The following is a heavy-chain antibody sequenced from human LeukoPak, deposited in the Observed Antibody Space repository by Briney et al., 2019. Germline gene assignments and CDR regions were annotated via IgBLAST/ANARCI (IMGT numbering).Heavy chain of an antibody. Sequence: GGSLRLSCAASGFTFSSHRMSWVRQTPGKGLEWVAHIKGDGSEKYYVDSVKGRFTISRDNAKNSLYLQVNSLRSEDTAVYYCARDEVTYWGQGILVTVSS. V-gene: IGHV3-7*01. CDR1: GFTFSSHR. CDR2: IKGDGSEK. J-gene: IGHJ4*02. CDR3: ARDEVTY.